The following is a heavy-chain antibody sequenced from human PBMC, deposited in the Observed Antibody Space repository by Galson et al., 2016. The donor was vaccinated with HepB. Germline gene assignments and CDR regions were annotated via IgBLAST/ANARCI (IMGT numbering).Heavy chain of an antibody. Sequence: SLRLSCAASGFTFNSYTMNWVRQAPGKGLEWVSSISISSSYIYYADSVKGRFTISRDNAKNSLYLQMNGLRVEDTAVYYCAKDRGHEPPYYKDVWGNGTTVIVSS. D-gene: IGHD3-16*01. V-gene: IGHV3-21*04. CDR3: AKDRGHEPPYYKDV. J-gene: IGHJ6*03. CDR1: GFTFNSYT. CDR2: ISISSSYI.